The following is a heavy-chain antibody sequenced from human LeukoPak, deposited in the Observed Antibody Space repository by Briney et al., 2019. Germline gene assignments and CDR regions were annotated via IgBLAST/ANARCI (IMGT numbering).Heavy chain of an antibody. Sequence: SETLSLTCAVYGGSFSGYYWSWVRQPPGKGLEWVGEINHSGSNNYNPSLKSRVTISVDTSKTQFSLKLSSVTAADTAVYYCARSEESIAVAGTFDYWGQGTLVTVSS. CDR3: ARSEESIAVAGTFDY. J-gene: IGHJ4*02. D-gene: IGHD6-19*01. CDR1: GGSFSGYY. CDR2: INHSGSN. V-gene: IGHV4-34*01.